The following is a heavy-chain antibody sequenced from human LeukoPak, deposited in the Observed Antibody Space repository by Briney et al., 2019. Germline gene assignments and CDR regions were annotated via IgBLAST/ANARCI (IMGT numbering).Heavy chain of an antibody. D-gene: IGHD5-18*01. J-gene: IGHJ4*02. CDR3: ARDYQGGYGDKTVDY. Sequence: SETLSLTCTVSGGSISSSSYYWGWIRQPPGKGLEWIGSIYYSGSTYYNPSLKSRVTISDTSKNQSSLKLSSVTAADTAVYYCARDYQGGYGDKTVDYWGQGTLVTVSS. CDR1: GGSISSSSYY. CDR2: IYYSGST. V-gene: IGHV4-39*07.